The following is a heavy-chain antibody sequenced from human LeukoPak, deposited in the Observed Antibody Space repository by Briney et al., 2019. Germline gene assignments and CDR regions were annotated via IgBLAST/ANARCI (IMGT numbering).Heavy chain of an antibody. CDR3: ARGVMVRGVIIPYFDY. V-gene: IGHV4-59*01. CDR1: GGSISSYY. D-gene: IGHD3-10*01. J-gene: IGHJ4*02. Sequence: SQTLSLTCTVSGGSISSYYWSWIRQPPGKGLEWIGYIYYSGSTNYNPSLKSRVTIPVDTSKNQFSLKLSSVTAADTAVYYCARGVMVRGVIIPYFDYWGQGTLVTVSS. CDR2: IYYSGST.